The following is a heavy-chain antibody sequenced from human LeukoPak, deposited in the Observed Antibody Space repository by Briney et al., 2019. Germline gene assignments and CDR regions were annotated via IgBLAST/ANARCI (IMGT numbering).Heavy chain of an antibody. D-gene: IGHD1-7*01. Sequence: GASVKVSCKASGGTFSSYAISWVRQAPGQGLEWMGGIIPIFGTANYAQKFQGRVTITADESTSTAYMELSSLRSEDTAVYYCARGGEGGTRIDYWGQGTLVTVSS. V-gene: IGHV1-69*13. CDR2: IIPIFGTA. J-gene: IGHJ4*02. CDR3: ARGGEGGTRIDY. CDR1: GGTFSSYA.